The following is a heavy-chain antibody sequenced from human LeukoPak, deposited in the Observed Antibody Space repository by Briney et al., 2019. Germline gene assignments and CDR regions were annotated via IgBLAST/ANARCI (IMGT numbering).Heavy chain of an antibody. J-gene: IGHJ4*02. CDR3: AKGPDCDILTGHMGPFDY. V-gene: IGHV3-23*01. CDR2: ISGSGGST. Sequence: GGSLRLSCAASGFTFSSYAMSWVRQAPGEGLDWVSAISGSGGSTYYADSVKGRFTISRDNSKNTLYLQMNSLRAEDTAVYYCAKGPDCDILTGHMGPFDYWGQGTLVTVSS. CDR1: GFTFSSYA. D-gene: IGHD3-9*01.